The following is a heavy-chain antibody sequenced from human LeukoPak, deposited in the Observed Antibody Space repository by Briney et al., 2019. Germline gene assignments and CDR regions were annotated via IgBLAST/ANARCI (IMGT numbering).Heavy chain of an antibody. J-gene: IGHJ4*02. CDR2: IYYSGST. CDR1: GGSISSSSYY. V-gene: IGHV4-39*01. D-gene: IGHD3-10*01. CDR3: ARSTPYYYGSGFHLDR. Sequence: PSETLSLTCTISGGSISSSSYYWGWIRQPPGKGLEWIGSIYYSGSTYYNPSLKSRVTISVDTSKNQFSLKLSSVTAADTAVYYCARSTPYYYGSGFHLDRWGQGTLVTVSS.